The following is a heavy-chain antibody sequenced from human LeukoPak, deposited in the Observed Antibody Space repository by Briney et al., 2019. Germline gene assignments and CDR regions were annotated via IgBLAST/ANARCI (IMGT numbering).Heavy chain of an antibody. J-gene: IGHJ5*02. D-gene: IGHD3-3*01. CDR2: ISSNGGST. CDR1: GFTFSSYA. V-gene: IGHV3-64*01. CDR3: AKDSYYDFWSGSNWFDP. Sequence: GGSLRLSCAASGFTFSSYAMHWVRQAPGKGLEYVSAISSNGGSTYYANSVKGRFTISRDNSKNTLYLQMGSLRAEDTALYYCAKDSYYDFWSGSNWFDPWGQGTLVTVSS.